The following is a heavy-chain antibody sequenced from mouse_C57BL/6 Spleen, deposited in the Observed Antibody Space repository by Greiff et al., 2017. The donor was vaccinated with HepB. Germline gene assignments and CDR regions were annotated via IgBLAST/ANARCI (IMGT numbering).Heavy chain of an antibody. CDR1: GYSITSGYY. D-gene: IGHD1-1*01. J-gene: IGHJ4*01. CDR3: ARGSSSNYYAMDY. V-gene: IGHV3-6*01. CDR2: ISYDGSN. Sequence: EVKLQESGPGLVKPSQSLSLTCSVTGYSITSGYYWNWIRQFPGNKLEWMGYISYDGSNNYNPSLKNRISITRDTSKNQFFLKLNSVTTEDTATYYCARGSSSNYYAMDYWGQGTSVTVSS.